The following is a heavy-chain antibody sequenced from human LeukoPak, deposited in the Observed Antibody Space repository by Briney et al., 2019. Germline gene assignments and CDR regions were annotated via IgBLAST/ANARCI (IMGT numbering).Heavy chain of an antibody. J-gene: IGHJ4*02. CDR2: ISAYNGNT. Sequence: ASVTVSCKASGYTFTSYGISWVRQAPGQGLEWMGWISAYNGNTNYAQKLQGRVTMTTDTSTSTAYMELRSLRSDDTAVYYCARDYPISWELLGRGLDYWGQGTLVTVSS. D-gene: IGHD1-26*01. CDR3: ARDYPISWELLGRGLDY. V-gene: IGHV1-18*01. CDR1: GYTFTSYG.